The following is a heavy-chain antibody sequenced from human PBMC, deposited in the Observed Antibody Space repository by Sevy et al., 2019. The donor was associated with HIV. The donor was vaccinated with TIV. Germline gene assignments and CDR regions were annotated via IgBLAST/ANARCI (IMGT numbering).Heavy chain of an antibody. CDR2: IFPADSDT. CDR3: ARARGIPHYYYGMDV. Sequence: GESLKISCKASGYSFTTSWIGWVRQMPGKGLEWMGTIFPADSDTRYSPSCQGQVTISADNSISTAYLQWSSLKASDTAMYYCARARGIPHYYYGMDVWGQWTTVTVSS. V-gene: IGHV5-51*01. CDR1: GYSFTTSW. J-gene: IGHJ6*02. D-gene: IGHD1-26*01.